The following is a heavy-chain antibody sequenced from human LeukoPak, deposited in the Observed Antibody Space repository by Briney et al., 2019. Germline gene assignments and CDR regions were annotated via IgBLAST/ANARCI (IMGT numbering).Heavy chain of an antibody. CDR2: ISGSGGST. J-gene: IGHJ4*02. CDR3: AKDRGRYSGYDYADY. V-gene: IGHV3-23*01. CDR1: GFTFSSYA. D-gene: IGHD5-12*01. Sequence: PGGSLRLSCAASGFTFSSYAMSWVRQAPGKGLEWVSAISGSGGSTYYADSVKGRFTISRANSKNTLYLQMNSLRAEDTAVNYCAKDRGRYSGYDYADYWGQGTLVTVSS.